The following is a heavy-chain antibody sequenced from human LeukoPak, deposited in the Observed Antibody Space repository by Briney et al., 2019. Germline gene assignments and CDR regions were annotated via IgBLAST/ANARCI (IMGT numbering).Heavy chain of an antibody. V-gene: IGHV3-21*01. J-gene: IGHJ4*02. CDR2: ISSGSSYI. CDR1: GFSFSHYN. D-gene: IGHD2/OR15-2a*01. CDR3: AKEGRNIVLVVDC. Sequence: GGSLRLSCAAAGFSFSHYNINWVRQAPGKGLEWVSSISSGSSYIYYADSVKGRFTISRDNAKNSLYLQMNSLRAEDTAVYYCAKEGRNIVLVVDCWGQGTLVTVSS.